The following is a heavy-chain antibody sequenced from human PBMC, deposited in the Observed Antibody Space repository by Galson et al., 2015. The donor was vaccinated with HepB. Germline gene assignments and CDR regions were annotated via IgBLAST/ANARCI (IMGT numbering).Heavy chain of an antibody. CDR2: ISYDGSNK. J-gene: IGHJ5*02. Sequence: SLRLSCAASGFTFSSYAMHWVRQAPGKGLEWVAVISYDGSNKYYADSVKGRFTISRDNSKNTLYLQMNSLRAEDTAVYYCARDVGLVVVAATENNWFDPWGQGTLVTVSS. CDR3: ARDVGLVVVAATENNWFDP. V-gene: IGHV3-30*04. D-gene: IGHD2-15*01. CDR1: GFTFSSYA.